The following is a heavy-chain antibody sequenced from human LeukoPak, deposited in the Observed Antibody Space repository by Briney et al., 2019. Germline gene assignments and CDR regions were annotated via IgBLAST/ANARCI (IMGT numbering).Heavy chain of an antibody. CDR2: IYSGGST. CDR1: GFTVSSNY. J-gene: IGHJ6*03. D-gene: IGHD2-2*01. Sequence: GGSLRLSCAASGFTVSSNYMSWVRQAPGKGLEWVSVIYSGGSTYYADSVKGRFTISRDNSKNTLYLQMNSLRAEDTAVYYCARDREDIVVVPAADSHYYYYYYMDVWAKGPRSPSP. V-gene: IGHV3-53*01. CDR3: ARDREDIVVVPAADSHYYYYYYMDV.